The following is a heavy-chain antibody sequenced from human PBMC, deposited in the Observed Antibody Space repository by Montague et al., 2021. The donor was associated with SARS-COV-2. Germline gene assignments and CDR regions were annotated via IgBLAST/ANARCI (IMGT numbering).Heavy chain of an antibody. Sequence: CAISGDSVSSNSAVWNWIRQSPSRGLEWLGRTYYRSKWFNEYAISVKSRITINPDTSKNQFSLQLNSVTPEDTAMYYCARDRDLSSWDYWGQGTLVTVSS. J-gene: IGHJ4*02. CDR2: TYYRSKWFN. V-gene: IGHV6-1*01. D-gene: IGHD6-13*01. CDR3: ARDRDLSSWDY. CDR1: GDSVSSNSAV.